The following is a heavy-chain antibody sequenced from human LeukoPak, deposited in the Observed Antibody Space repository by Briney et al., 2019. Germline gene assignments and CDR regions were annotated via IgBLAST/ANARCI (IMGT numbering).Heavy chain of an antibody. D-gene: IGHD2-2*01. V-gene: IGHV1-18*01. J-gene: IGHJ6*03. Sequence: ASVKVSCKASGYSFRSYGISWVQQAPGQGLEWMGWISAYDGNTNYPQKLQGRVTMTTDTSTTTAYMELRSLTSDDTAVYYCARDCSSTSCYGFMDVWGKGTTVTVSS. CDR1: GYSFRSYG. CDR2: ISAYDGNT. CDR3: ARDCSSTSCYGFMDV.